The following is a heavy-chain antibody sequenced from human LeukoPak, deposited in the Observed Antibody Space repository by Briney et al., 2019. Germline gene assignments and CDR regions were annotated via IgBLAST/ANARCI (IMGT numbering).Heavy chain of an antibody. CDR2: ISSSSSYI. D-gene: IGHD3/OR15-3a*01. CDR3: ARGLGWLHS. Sequence: GGSLRLSCAASGFTFSSYSMNWVRQAPGKGLEWVSSISSSSSYIYYVDSVKGRFTISRDNAKNSLFLQMNSLRAEDTAVYYCARGLGWLHSWGQGTLVTVSS. J-gene: IGHJ5*02. V-gene: IGHV3-21*01. CDR1: GFTFSSYS.